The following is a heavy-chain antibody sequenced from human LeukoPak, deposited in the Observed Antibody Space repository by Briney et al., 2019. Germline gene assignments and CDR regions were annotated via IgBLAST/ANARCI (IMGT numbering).Heavy chain of an antibody. J-gene: IGHJ3*02. CDR2: ISWHSGST. V-gene: IGHV3-9*01. D-gene: IGHD3-10*01. CDR1: GFTFDDFA. CDR3: ARDSGPQWFGPDVFDI. Sequence: GGSLRLSCAASGFTFDDFAMHWVRQAPGKGLEWVSGISWHSGSTGYADSVKGRFTISRDNAKNSLYLQMTSLRSEDTAFYYCARDSGPQWFGPDVFDIWGQGTMVTVSS.